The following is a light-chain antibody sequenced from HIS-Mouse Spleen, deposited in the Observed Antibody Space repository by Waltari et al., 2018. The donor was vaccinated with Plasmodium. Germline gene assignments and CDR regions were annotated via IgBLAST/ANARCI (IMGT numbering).Light chain of an antibody. CDR2: GAS. CDR1: QSVSSN. Sequence: EIVMTQSPATLSVSPGERATLSCRASQSVSSNLAWYQQKPGQAPRFIIYGASTRATGIPARFSGSGSGTEFTLTISSLQSEDFAVYYCQQYNNWSFTFGPGTKVDIK. CDR3: QQYNNWSFT. J-gene: IGKJ3*01. V-gene: IGKV3-15*01.